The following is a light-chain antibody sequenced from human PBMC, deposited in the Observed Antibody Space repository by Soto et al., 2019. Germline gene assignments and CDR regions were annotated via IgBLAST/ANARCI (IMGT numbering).Light chain of an antibody. CDR1: QVIGSRY. V-gene: IGKV3-20*01. Sequence: EIVMTQSPGTLSLSPGERATISCRASQVIGSRYLAWYHQKSGRAPRLLIYGASSRATGIPDRFSGSGSGTDFTLTISRLEPEDFGVYYCQQFGSSIPHTFGQGTKLEIK. CDR2: GAS. J-gene: IGKJ2*01. CDR3: QQFGSSIPHT.